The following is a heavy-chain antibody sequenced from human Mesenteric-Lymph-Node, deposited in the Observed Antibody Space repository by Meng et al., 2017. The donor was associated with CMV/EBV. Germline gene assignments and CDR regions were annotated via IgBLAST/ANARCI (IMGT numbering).Heavy chain of an antibody. CDR2: IIPIFGTA. CDR1: GGTFSSYA. J-gene: IGHJ6*02. Sequence: SVKVSCKASGGTFSSYAISWVRQAPGQGLEWMGGIIPIFGTANYAQKFQGRVTITTDESTSTAYMELSSLRSEDTAVYYCARERITIFGVVPRTEYYGMDVWGQGTTVTVSS. V-gene: IGHV1-69*05. CDR3: ARERITIFGVVPRTEYYGMDV. D-gene: IGHD3-3*01.